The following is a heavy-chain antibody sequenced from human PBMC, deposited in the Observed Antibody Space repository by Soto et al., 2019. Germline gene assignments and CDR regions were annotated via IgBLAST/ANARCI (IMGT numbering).Heavy chain of an antibody. J-gene: IGHJ4*02. CDR1: GFTFTDYA. CDR3: ARVSSGYISSGYYFDY. Sequence: PGGSLRLSCPASGFTFTDYALSWVRQAPGRGLEWVATISGIGGSTYLADSVKGRLIISRDNSKNPVSLLMTSLRAEHTAVYFCARVSSGYISSGYYFDYWGRGTLVTVS. CDR2: ISGIGGST. D-gene: IGHD6-13*01. V-gene: IGHV3-23*01.